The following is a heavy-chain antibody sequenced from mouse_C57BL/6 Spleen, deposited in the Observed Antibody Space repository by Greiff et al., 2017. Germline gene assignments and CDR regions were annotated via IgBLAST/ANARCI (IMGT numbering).Heavy chain of an antibody. J-gene: IGHJ3*01. CDR3: GGSYYGSSYAWFAY. CDR1: GYTFTSYW. D-gene: IGHD1-1*01. CDR2: IDPSDSYT. V-gene: IGHV1-50*01. Sequence: VQLQQPGAELVKPGASVKLSCKASGYTFTSYWMQWVKQRPGQGLEWIGEIDPSDSYTNYNQKFKGKATLTVDTSSSTAYMQLSSLTSADSAVYYCGGSYYGSSYAWFAYWGQGTLVTVSA.